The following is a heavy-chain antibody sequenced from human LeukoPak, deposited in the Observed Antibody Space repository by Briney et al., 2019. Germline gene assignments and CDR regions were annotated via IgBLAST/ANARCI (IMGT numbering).Heavy chain of an antibody. D-gene: IGHD3-10*01. Sequence: GASVTVSCKASGYTFTNYAMNWVRQAPGQGLEWMGWISAYNGNTELAQKFQGRVTLATDASTSTAYVELRSLTSDDTAVYFRARGGSRSRRGDDAFDIWGQGTMVTVSS. CDR1: GYTFTNYA. CDR3: ARGGSRSRRGDDAFDI. V-gene: IGHV1-18*01. J-gene: IGHJ3*02. CDR2: ISAYNGNT.